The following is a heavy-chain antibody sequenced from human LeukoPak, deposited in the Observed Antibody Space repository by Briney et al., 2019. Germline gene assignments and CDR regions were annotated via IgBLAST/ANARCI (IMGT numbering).Heavy chain of an antibody. CDR3: ARDPNGDYIGAFDM. J-gene: IGHJ3*02. D-gene: IGHD4-17*01. CDR1: GFTFSAYA. CDR2: IRGGGGSA. V-gene: IGHV3-23*01. Sequence: GRSLRLSCAASGFTFSAYAMMWVRQAPGKGPEWVSAIRGGGGSAFYADSVKGRFTISRDNSKYTLFLRMNSLRAEDTAVYYCARDPNGDYIGAFDMWGPGTMVTVSS.